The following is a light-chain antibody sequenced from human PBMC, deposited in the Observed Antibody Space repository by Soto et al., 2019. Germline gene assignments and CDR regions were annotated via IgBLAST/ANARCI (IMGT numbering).Light chain of an antibody. V-gene: IGKV3-11*01. CDR3: QQRSNWVLT. J-gene: IGKJ4*01. CDR2: DAS. CDR1: QSVSSY. Sequence: EILLTQSPVTLSLSPGERATISCRASQSVSSYLAWYQQKPGQPPRLLIYDASSRATDIPARFSGSGSGTDFTLTISSLEPEDFAVYYCQQRSNWVLTFGGGTKVEIK.